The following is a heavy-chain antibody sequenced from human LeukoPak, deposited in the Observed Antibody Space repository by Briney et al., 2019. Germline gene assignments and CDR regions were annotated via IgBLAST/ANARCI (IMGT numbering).Heavy chain of an antibody. CDR3: ATVGRYDSSGYFDY. CDR2: FDPEDGET. Sequence: GASVKVSCKVSGYTLTELSMHWVRQAPGKGLEWMGGFDPEDGETIYAPKFQGRVTMTEDTSTDTAYMELSSLRSEDTAVYYCATVGRYDSSGYFDYWGQGTLVTVSS. J-gene: IGHJ4*02. V-gene: IGHV1-24*01. D-gene: IGHD3-22*01. CDR1: GYTLTELS.